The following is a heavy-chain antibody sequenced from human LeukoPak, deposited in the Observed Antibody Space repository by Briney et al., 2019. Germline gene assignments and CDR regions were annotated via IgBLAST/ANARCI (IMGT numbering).Heavy chain of an antibody. CDR1: GFTFSSYA. CDR2: ISGSGGST. CDR3: AKSLTSVVTPIDY. D-gene: IGHD4-23*01. V-gene: IGHV3-23*01. J-gene: IGHJ4*02. Sequence: GGSLRLPCAASGFTFSSYAMSWVRQAPGEGLEWVSAISGSGGSTYYADSGKGRLTISSDNSQNTLYLQMNSLRAEDTAVYYCAKSLTSVVTPIDYWGQGTLVTVSS.